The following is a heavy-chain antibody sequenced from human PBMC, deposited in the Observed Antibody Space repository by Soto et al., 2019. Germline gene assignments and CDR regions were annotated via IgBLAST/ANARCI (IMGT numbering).Heavy chain of an antibody. V-gene: IGHV3-23*01. CDR2: ISGSGGST. Sequence: EVQLLESGGGLVQPGGSLRLSCAASGFTFSSYAMSWVRQAPGKGLEWVSAISGSGGSTYYADSVKCRFTISRDNSKNTLYLKMNSLRAEDTAVYYCAKDASDLLWRGYFAFAIWGQGTMVTVSS. D-gene: IGHD3-3*01. J-gene: IGHJ3*02. CDR3: AKDASDLLWRGYFAFAI. CDR1: GFTFSSYA.